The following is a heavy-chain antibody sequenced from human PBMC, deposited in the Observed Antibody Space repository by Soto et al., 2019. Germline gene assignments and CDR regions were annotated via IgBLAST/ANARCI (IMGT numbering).Heavy chain of an antibody. Sequence: QVQLVESGGGVVQPGRSLRLSCAASGFTFSSYGMHWVRQAPGKGLEWVAVIWYDGSNKYYADSVKGRFTISRDNSKNTLYLQMNSLRAEDTAVYYCARDGGRVGATFDYWGQGNLVTVSS. V-gene: IGHV3-33*01. J-gene: IGHJ4*02. CDR1: GFTFSSYG. D-gene: IGHD1-26*01. CDR3: ARDGGRVGATFDY. CDR2: IWYDGSNK.